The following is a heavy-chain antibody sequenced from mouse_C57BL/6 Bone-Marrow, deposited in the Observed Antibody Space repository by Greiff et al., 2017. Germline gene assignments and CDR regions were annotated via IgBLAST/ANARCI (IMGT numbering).Heavy chain of an antibody. V-gene: IGHV2-2*01. CDR3: ARNAGLRLGWYAMDY. CDR1: GFSLTSYG. CDR2: IWSGGST. J-gene: IGHJ4*01. Sequence: VKLQESGPGLVQPSQSLSITCTVSGFSLTSYGVHWVRQSPGKGLEWLGVIWSGGSTDYNAAFISRLSISKDNSKSQVFFKMNSLQADGTTIYYCARNAGLRLGWYAMDYWGQGTSVTVSS. D-gene: IGHD2-4*01.